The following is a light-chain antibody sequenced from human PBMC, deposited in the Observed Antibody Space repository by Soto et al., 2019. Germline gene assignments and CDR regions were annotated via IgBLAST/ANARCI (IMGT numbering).Light chain of an antibody. J-gene: IGKJ5*01. Sequence: VVMTQSPASLSVSAGERVTLSCRASQSVDGDLAWFQQKPGQAPRLLISGASTRAAGVPDRFSGSGSGTDFTLTISSLEPEDFAVYYCQQRSNWPPITFGQGTRLEIK. V-gene: IGKV3-15*01. CDR1: QSVDGD. CDR2: GAS. CDR3: QQRSNWPPIT.